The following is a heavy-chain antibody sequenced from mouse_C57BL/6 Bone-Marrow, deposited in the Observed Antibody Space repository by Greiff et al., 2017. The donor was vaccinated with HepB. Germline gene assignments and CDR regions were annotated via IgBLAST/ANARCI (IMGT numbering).Heavy chain of an antibody. CDR3: ARPFYGYDGYFDY. V-gene: IGHV5-6*01. Sequence: EVKLVESGGDLVKPGGSLKLSCAASGFTFSSYGMSWVRQTPDKRLEWVATISSGGSYTYYPDSVKGRFTISRDNAKNTLYLQMSSLKSEDTAMYYCARPFYGYDGYFDYWGQGTTLTVSS. D-gene: IGHD2-9*01. CDR1: GFTFSSYG. J-gene: IGHJ2*01. CDR2: ISSGGSYT.